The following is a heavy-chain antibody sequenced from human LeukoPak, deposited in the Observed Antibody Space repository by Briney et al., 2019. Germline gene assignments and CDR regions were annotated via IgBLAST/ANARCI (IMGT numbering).Heavy chain of an antibody. V-gene: IGHV4-59*01. CDR2: IYYSGTT. D-gene: IGHD3-22*01. J-gene: IGHJ4*02. CDR3: ARDRSGVGITQWRFDY. Sequence: SETLSLTCSVSGGSTRNYHWSWIRQPPGKGLELIGNIYYSGTTKYNSSLKSRVTISLDTSKNQFSLRLKSVTAADTAVYYCARDRSGVGITQWRFDYWGPGTLVTVSS. CDR1: GGSTRNYH.